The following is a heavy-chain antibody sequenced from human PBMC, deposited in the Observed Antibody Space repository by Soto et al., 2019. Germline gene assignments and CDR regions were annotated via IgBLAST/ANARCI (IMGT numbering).Heavy chain of an antibody. CDR1: GFSFSTFA. V-gene: IGHV3-33*01. CDR3: ARVAARGDNGMAV. CDR2: IWYDGSNK. J-gene: IGHJ6*02. D-gene: IGHD3-16*01. Sequence: QVQLVESGGGVVQPGRSLRLSCATSGFSFSTFAMHWVRQAPGKGLEWVAAIWYDGSNKYYADSVKGRFSVSRNNSKNTLYLQMSSLRGADTAVYYCARVAARGDNGMAVWGQGTTVTVSS.